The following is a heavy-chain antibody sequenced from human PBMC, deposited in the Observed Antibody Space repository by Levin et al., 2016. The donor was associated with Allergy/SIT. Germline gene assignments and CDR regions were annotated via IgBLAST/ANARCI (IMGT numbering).Heavy chain of an antibody. CDR3: ARLTDRSRWLVMGLGY. CDR2: IYYSGST. Sequence: WIRQPPGKGLEWIGSIYYSGSTYYNPSLKSRVTISVDTSKNQFSLKLSSVTAADTAVYYCARLTDRSRWLVMGLGYWGQGTLVTVSS. D-gene: IGHD6-19*01. V-gene: IGHV4-39*01. J-gene: IGHJ4*02.